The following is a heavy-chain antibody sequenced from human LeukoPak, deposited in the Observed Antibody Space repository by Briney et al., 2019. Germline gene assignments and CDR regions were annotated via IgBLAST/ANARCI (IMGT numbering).Heavy chain of an antibody. J-gene: IGHJ5*02. Sequence: GSLRLSCAASGFAFSSYGMSWVRQAPGKGLEWIGSIYYSGTTYYNPSLKSRVTISVDTSKNQFSLRLNSVTAADTAVYYCAAHRIAAAALNWFDPWGQGTLVTVSS. D-gene: IGHD6-13*01. CDR1: GFAFSSYG. V-gene: IGHV4-38-2*01. CDR3: AAHRIAAAALNWFDP. CDR2: IYYSGTT.